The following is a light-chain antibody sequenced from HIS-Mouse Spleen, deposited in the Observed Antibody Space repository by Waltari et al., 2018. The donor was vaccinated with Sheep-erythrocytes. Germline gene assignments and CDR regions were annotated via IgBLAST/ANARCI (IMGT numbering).Light chain of an antibody. CDR3: MIWHSSAWV. J-gene: IGLJ3*02. Sequence: QAVLTQPSSLSASPGASASLTCTLRSGINVGTDRIDWYQQKPGSPPQYLLRYKSESDKQPGSGVPSRFSGSKDASADAGILLISGLQSEDEADYYCMIWHSSAWVFGGGTKLTVL. V-gene: IGLV5-45*03. CDR2: YKSESDK. CDR1: SGINVGTDR.